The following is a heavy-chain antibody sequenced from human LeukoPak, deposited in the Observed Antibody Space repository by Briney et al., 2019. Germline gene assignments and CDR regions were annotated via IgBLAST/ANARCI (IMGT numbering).Heavy chain of an antibody. CDR3: AKALTVYYDSSGYSSGSSGYYGNDAFDF. V-gene: IGHV3-9*01. CDR2: INWNSDSV. Sequence: GGSLRLSCAASGFTFDDYAMHWLRQRPGKGLEWVSSINWNSDSVGHADSVKGRFTISRDNAKKTLYLQMNSLRVEDTALYYCAKALTVYYDSSGYSSGSSGYYGNDAFDFWGQGTMVSVS. J-gene: IGHJ3*01. CDR1: GFTFDDYA. D-gene: IGHD3-22*01.